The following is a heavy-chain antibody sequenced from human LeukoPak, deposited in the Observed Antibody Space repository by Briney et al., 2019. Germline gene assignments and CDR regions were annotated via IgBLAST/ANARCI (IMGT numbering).Heavy chain of an antibody. CDR2: IYHTGST. CDR1: GGSISGYY. CDR3: ARHGESDRHHCYFDY. Sequence: SETLSLTCSVSGGSISGYYWSWIRQPPGKGLEWIGFIYHTGSTKYNPSLKSRVTISVDTSKNHFSLRLSSVTAADTAVYYCARHGESDRHHCYFDYWGQGALVTVSS. J-gene: IGHJ4*02. D-gene: IGHD3-10*01. V-gene: IGHV4-59*08.